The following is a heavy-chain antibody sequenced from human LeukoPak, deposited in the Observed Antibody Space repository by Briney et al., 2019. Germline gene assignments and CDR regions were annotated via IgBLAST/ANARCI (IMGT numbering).Heavy chain of an antibody. CDR1: GFTFSSYW. CDR2: IKQDGSEK. Sequence: PGGSLRLSCAASGFTFSSYWMSWVRQAPGKGLEWVANIKQDGSEKYYVDSVKGRFTISRDNAKNSLYLQMNSLRAEDTAVYYCARDTPKYYYDSSGYYPAENFQHWGQGTLVTVSS. J-gene: IGHJ1*01. D-gene: IGHD3-22*01. V-gene: IGHV3-7*01. CDR3: ARDTPKYYYDSSGYYPAENFQH.